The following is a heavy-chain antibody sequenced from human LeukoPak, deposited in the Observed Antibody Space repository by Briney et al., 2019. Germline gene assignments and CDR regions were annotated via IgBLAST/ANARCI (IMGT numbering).Heavy chain of an antibody. CDR2: INPNSGGT. J-gene: IGHJ6*02. D-gene: IGHD4-11*01. V-gene: IGHV1-2*06. Sequence: ASVKVSCKASGYTFTSYDINWVRQATGQGLEWMGRINPNSGGTNYAQKFQGRVTMTRDTSISTAYMELSRLRSDDTAVYYCARTHYSNPLGYGMDVWGQGTTVTVSS. CDR1: GYTFTSYD. CDR3: ARTHYSNPLGYGMDV.